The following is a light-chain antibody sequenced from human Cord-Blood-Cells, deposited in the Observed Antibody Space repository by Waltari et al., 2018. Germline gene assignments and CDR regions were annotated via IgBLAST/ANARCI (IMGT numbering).Light chain of an antibody. Sequence: EIVMTQSPATLSVSPGERATLSCRASQSVSSNLAWYRQKPGQAPRPLIYGASTRATGIPVRFSGSGSGTEFTLTISSLRSEDFEVSYCQQYKNGPPYTFGQGTKLEIK. V-gene: IGKV3-15*01. CDR2: GAS. CDR3: QQYKNGPPYT. J-gene: IGKJ2*01. CDR1: QSVSSN.